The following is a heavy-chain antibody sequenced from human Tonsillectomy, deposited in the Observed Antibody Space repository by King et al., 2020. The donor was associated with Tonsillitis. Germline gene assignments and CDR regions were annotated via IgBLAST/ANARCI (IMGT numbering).Heavy chain of an antibody. Sequence: VQLQQWGAGLLKPSETLSLTCAVYGGSFSGYYWSWIRQPPGKGLEWIGEINHSGSTNYNPSLKSRVTMSLDTSKKQFSLKVSSVTAADTAVYYCARGRTTYYYDSSGYSDAFGIWGQGTTVTVSS. CDR3: ARGRTTYYYDSSGYSDAFGI. CDR2: INHSGST. J-gene: IGHJ3*02. V-gene: IGHV4-34*01. CDR1: GGSFSGYY. D-gene: IGHD3-22*01.